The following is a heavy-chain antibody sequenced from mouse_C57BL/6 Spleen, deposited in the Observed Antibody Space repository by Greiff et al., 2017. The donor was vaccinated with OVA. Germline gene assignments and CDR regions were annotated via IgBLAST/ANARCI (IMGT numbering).Heavy chain of an antibody. V-gene: IGHV5-16*01. CDR1: GFTFSDYY. J-gene: IGHJ4*01. CDR2: INYDGSST. D-gene: IGHD1-1*01. Sequence: EVMLVESEGGLVQPGRSMKLSCTASGFTFSDYYMAWVRQVPEKGLEWVANINYDGSSTYYLDSLKSRFIISRDNAKNILYLQMSSLKSEDTATYYCARGIYYYGSSLYAMDYWGQGTSVTVSS. CDR3: ARGIYYYGSSLYAMDY.